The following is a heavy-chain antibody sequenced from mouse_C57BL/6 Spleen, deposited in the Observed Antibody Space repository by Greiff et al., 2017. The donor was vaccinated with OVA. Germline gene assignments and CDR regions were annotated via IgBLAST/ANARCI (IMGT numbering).Heavy chain of an antibody. CDR1: GFTFSSYT. V-gene: IGHV5-9*01. CDR2: ISGGGGNT. CDR3: ARHPGTFDY. D-gene: IGHD4-1*01. J-gene: IGHJ2*01. Sequence: EVQLVESGGGLVKPGGSLKLSCAASGFTFSSYTMSWVRQTPEKRLEWVATISGGGGNTYYPDSVKGRFTISRDNAKNTLYLQMSSLRSEDTALYYCARHPGTFDYWGQGTTLTVSS.